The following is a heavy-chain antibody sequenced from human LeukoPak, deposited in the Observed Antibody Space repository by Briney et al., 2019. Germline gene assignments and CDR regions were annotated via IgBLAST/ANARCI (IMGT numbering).Heavy chain of an antibody. Sequence: GASVKVSCKASGGTFSSYAISWVRQAPGQGLEWMGGIIPIFGTANYAQKFQGRVTITTDESTSTAYMELSSLRSEDTAVYYCARAERYYDSSGYLRPLVFDYWGQGTLVTVSS. V-gene: IGHV1-69*05. CDR1: GGTFSSYA. CDR2: IIPIFGTA. J-gene: IGHJ4*02. D-gene: IGHD3-22*01. CDR3: ARAERYYDSSGYLRPLVFDY.